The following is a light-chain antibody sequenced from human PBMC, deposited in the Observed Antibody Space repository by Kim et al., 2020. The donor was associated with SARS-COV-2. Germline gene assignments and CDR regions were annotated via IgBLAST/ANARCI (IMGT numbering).Light chain of an antibody. CDR2: YDS. J-gene: IGLJ3*02. V-gene: IGLV3-21*04. CDR3: QVWDSSSDQV. CDR1: NIGSKS. Sequence: VAPGKTPGITCGGNNIGSKSVHWYQQKPGQAPVLVIYYDSDRPSGIPERFSGSNSGNTATLTISRVEAGDEADYYCQVWDSSSDQVFGGGTKLTVL.